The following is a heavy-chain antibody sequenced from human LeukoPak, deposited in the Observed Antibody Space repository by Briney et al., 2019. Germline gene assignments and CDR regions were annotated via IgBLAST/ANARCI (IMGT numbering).Heavy chain of an antibody. V-gene: IGHV1-69*05. D-gene: IGHD2-2*02. J-gene: IGHJ6*03. CDR3: ASLRSITALYKGADYYYMDV. CDR2: IIPIFGTA. CDR1: GGTFSSYA. Sequence: SVKVSCKASGGTFSSYAISWVRQAPGQGLEWMGGIIPIFGTANYAQKFQGRVTITTDESTSTAYMELSSLRSEDTAVYYCASLRSITALYKGADYYYMDVWGKGTTVTVSS.